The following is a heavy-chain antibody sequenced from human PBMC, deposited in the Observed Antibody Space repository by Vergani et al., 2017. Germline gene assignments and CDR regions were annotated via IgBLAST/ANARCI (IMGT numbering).Heavy chain of an antibody. V-gene: IGHV4-31*03. CDR1: GGSISSGGYY. Sequence: QVQLQQWGAGLLKPSQTLSLTCTVSGGSISSGGYYWSWIRQHPGKGLEWIGYIYYSGSTYYNPSLKSRVTISVDTSKNQFSLKLSSVTAADTAVYYCAREQLAPQNYGMDVWGQGTTVTVSS. J-gene: IGHJ6*02. D-gene: IGHD6-6*01. CDR2: IYYSGST. CDR3: AREQLAPQNYGMDV.